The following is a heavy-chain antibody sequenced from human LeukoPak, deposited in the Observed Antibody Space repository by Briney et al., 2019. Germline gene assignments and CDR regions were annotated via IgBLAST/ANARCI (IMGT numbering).Heavy chain of an antibody. V-gene: IGHV3-23*01. J-gene: IGHJ4*02. CDR1: GFTFSTYA. D-gene: IGHD1-26*01. CDR3: AKGGSSLYFFDY. Sequence: GGSLRLSCAASGFTFSTYAMSWVRQAPGKGLEWVSAISGSGSNTHYADSVKGRFTISRDNSENTLYLQMDSLRAEDTAVYYCAKGGSSLYFFDYWGQGTLVTVSS. CDR2: ISGSGSNT.